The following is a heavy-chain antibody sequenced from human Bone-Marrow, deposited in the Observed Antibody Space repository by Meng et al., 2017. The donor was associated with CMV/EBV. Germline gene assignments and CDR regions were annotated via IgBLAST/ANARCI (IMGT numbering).Heavy chain of an antibody. J-gene: IGHJ5*02. Sequence: AGCSISSGGYYWSWIRQHPGKGLEWIGYIYYSGSTYYNPSLKSRVTISVDTSKNQFSLKLSSVTAADTAVYYCAREWISSPYNWFDPWGQGTLVTVSS. CDR3: AREWISSPYNWFDP. CDR2: IYYSGST. D-gene: IGHD5-12*01. CDR1: GCSISSGGYY. V-gene: IGHV4-31*02.